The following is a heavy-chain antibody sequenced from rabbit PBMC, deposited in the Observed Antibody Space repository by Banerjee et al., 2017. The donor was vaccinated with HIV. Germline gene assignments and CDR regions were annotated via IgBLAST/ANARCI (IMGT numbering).Heavy chain of an antibody. CDR2: IYNGNGNT. Sequence: QEQLEESGGDLVKPGASLTLTCTASGFDFSTNTMCWVRQAPGKGLEWIGCIYNGNGNTYYATWAKGRFTISKTSSTTVTLQMTSLTAADTATYFCARDRDGDAGYGSLALWGPGTLVTVS. CDR3: ARDRDGDAGYGSLAL. J-gene: IGHJ4*01. CDR1: GFDFSTNT. D-gene: IGHD7-1*01. V-gene: IGHV1S45*01.